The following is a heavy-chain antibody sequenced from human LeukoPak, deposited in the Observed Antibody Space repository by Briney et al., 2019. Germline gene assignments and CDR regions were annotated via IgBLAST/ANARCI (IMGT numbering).Heavy chain of an antibody. D-gene: IGHD4/OR15-4a*01. CDR2: IYYSGST. Sequence: SETLSLSCTVSGGSFSSSSYYWGCIRQPPGKGLEWIGSIYYSGSTYYNPSLKSRVTISVDTSKNQYSLKLSSVTAADTAVYYCASQEGLWTGDYWGQGTLVTVSS. J-gene: IGHJ4*02. CDR1: GGSFSSSSYY. CDR3: ASQEGLWTGDY. V-gene: IGHV4-39*01.